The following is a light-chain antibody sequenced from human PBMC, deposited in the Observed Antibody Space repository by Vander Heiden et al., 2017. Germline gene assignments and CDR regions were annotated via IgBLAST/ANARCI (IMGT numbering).Light chain of an antibody. V-gene: IGKV3-20*01. Sequence: EIVLTQSPGTLSLSPGERATLSCRASQSVSSSYLAWYQQKPGQAPRLLIYGASSRATGIPDRFSGSGSGTDFTLTISRLEPEDFAMYYCPQYGSSPTSTFGQGTKVEIK. CDR2: GAS. CDR3: PQYGSSPTST. CDR1: QSVSSSY. J-gene: IGKJ1*01.